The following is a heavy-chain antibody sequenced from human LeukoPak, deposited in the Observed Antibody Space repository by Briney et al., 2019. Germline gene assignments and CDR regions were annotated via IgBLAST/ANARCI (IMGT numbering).Heavy chain of an antibody. Sequence: GASVKVSCKASGYTFTSYGISWVRQAPGQGLEWMGWISAYNGNTNYAQKLQGRVTMTTDTSTSTAYMELRSLRSDDTAVYYCAGAMYSSGWYYYYYYYMDVWGKGTTVTVSS. CDR2: ISAYNGNT. CDR3: AGAMYSSGWYYYYYYYMDV. D-gene: IGHD6-19*01. CDR1: GYTFTSYG. J-gene: IGHJ6*03. V-gene: IGHV1-18*01.